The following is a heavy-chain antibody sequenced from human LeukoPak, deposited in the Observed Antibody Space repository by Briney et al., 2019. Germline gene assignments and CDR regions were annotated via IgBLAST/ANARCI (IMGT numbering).Heavy chain of an antibody. V-gene: IGHV4-59*01. CDR2: IYYSGST. CDR1: GGSISSYY. J-gene: IGHJ5*02. Sequence: SETLSLTCTVSGGSISSYYWSWIRQPPGKGLEWIGYIYYSGSTNYNPSLKSRVTISVDTSKNQFSLKLSSVTAADTAVYYCARTSSSNWFDPWGQGTLVTVSS. D-gene: IGHD6-6*01. CDR3: ARTSSSNWFDP.